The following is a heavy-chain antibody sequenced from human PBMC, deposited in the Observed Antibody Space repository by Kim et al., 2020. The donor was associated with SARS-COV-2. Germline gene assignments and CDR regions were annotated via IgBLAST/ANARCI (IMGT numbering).Heavy chain of an antibody. CDR2: ISGSGGST. D-gene: IGHD3-10*02. Sequence: GGSLRLSCAASGFTFSSYAMSWVRQAPGKGLEWVSAISGSGGSTYYADSVKGRFTISRDNSKNTLYLQMNSLRAEDTAVYYCANARFGEFTYFDYWGQGTLVTVSS. V-gene: IGHV3-23*01. J-gene: IGHJ4*02. CDR1: GFTFSSYA. CDR3: ANARFGEFTYFDY.